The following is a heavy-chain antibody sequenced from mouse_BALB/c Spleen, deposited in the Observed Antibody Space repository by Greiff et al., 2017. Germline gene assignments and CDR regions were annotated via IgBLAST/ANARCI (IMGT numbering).Heavy chain of an antibody. Sequence: VKLQESGPGLVAPSQSLSITCTVSGFSLTSYGVHWVRQPPGKGLEWLGVIWAGGSTNYNSALMSRLSISKDNSKSQVFLKMNSLQTDDTAMYYCAREEYGNYVAYWGQGTLVTVSA. CDR1: GFSLTSYG. CDR2: IWAGGST. CDR3: AREEYGNYVAY. D-gene: IGHD2-10*02. J-gene: IGHJ3*01. V-gene: IGHV2-9*02.